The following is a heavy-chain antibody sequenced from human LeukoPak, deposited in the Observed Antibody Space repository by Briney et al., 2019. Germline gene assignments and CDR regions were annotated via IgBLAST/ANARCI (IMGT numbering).Heavy chain of an antibody. CDR3: ASADYGDHLDY. J-gene: IGHJ4*02. V-gene: IGHV3-7*01. CDR1: GFPFSSHW. Sequence: GGSLRLSCAASGFPFSSHWLSWFRQSPGKGLEWVAHIKQDGSEKYYVDSVKGRFTISRDNARNSQYLQMNSLRAEDTAVYYCASADYGDHLDYWGQGTLVTVSS. CDR2: IKQDGSEK. D-gene: IGHD4-17*01.